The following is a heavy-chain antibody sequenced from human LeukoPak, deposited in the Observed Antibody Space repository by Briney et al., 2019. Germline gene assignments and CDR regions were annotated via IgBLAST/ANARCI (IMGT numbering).Heavy chain of an antibody. CDR2: IWYDGSNT. Sequence: GGSLRLSCAASGFTFSSYGMHWVRQAPGKGLEWVAVIWYDGSNTYYADSVKGRFTISRDNSKNTLYLQMNSLRAEDTAVYYCAREREAINFDYWGQGTLVTVSS. J-gene: IGHJ4*02. V-gene: IGHV3-33*01. CDR1: GFTFSSYG. CDR3: AREREAINFDY.